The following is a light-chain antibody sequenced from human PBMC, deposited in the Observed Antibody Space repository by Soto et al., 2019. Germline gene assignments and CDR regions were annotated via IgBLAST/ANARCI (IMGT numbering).Light chain of an antibody. CDR1: NNDVGFYNY. Sequence: QSALTQPRSVSGSPGQSVTISGTGTNNDVGFYNYVSWYQQQLGKAPKLLIYDVNKRPSGVPPRFSGSKSANTASLTISGRHAADEADYYCNSYAGGLVLFGGGTEVTVL. CDR2: DVN. V-gene: IGLV2-11*01. CDR3: NSYAGGLVL. J-gene: IGLJ3*02.